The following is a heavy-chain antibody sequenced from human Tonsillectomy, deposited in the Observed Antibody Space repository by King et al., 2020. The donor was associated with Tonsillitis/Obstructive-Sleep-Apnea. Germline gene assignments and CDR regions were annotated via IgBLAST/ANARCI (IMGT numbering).Heavy chain of an antibody. Sequence: QLVQSGAEVKKPGASVKVSCKASGYTFTRYGINWVRQAPGQGLEWMGWISAYNVNTNYAQKLQGRVTMTTDTSTTTAYMELRSLRSDDTAVYYCASTTIFGVVIYYMDVWGKGTTVTVSS. J-gene: IGHJ6*03. D-gene: IGHD3-3*01. V-gene: IGHV1-18*01. CDR1: GYTFTRYG. CDR2: ISAYNVNT. CDR3: ASTTIFGVVIYYMDV.